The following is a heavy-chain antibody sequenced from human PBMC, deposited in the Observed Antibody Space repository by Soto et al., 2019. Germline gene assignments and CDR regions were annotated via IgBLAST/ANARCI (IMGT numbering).Heavy chain of an antibody. CDR3: TTDLLDYDSSGYPDP. CDR2: IKSKTDGGTT. CDR1: GFTFSNAW. J-gene: IGHJ5*02. V-gene: IGHV3-15*07. Sequence: GSLRLSCAASGFTFSNAWMNWVRQAPGKGLEWVGRIKSKTDGGTTDYAAPVKGRFTISRDDSKNTLYLQMNSLKTEDTAVYYCTTDLLDYDSSGYPDPWGQGTLVTVSS. D-gene: IGHD3-22*01.